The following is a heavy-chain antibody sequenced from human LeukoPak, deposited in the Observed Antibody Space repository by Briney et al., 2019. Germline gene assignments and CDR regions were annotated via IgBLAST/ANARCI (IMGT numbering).Heavy chain of an antibody. CDR2: FDPEDGET. CDR3: ATVPTVTTYFSFDP. CDR1: GYTLTELS. J-gene: IGHJ5*02. Sequence: ASVKVSCKVSGYTLTELSMHWVRQAPGKGLEWMGGFDPEDGETIYAQKFQGRVTMTEDTSTDTAYMELGSLRSEDTAVYYCATVPTVTTYFSFDPWGQGTLVTVSS. V-gene: IGHV1-24*01. D-gene: IGHD4-17*01.